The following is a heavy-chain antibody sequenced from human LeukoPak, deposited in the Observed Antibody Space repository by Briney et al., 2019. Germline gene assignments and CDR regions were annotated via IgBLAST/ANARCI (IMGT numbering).Heavy chain of an antibody. V-gene: IGHV4-59*01. CDR2: IYYIGST. CDR3: VRDYAFDI. Sequence: SETLSLTCTVSGDSISSYYWSWIRQPPGKGLEWIGYIYYIGSTNYNPSLKSRVTISVDTSKNQFSLKLSSVTAADTAVYYCVRDYAFDIWGQGTMVTVSS. CDR1: GDSISSYY. J-gene: IGHJ3*02.